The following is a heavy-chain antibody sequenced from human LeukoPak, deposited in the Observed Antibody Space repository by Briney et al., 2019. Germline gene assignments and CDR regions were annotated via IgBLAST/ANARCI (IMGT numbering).Heavy chain of an antibody. CDR3: AKRRSTSCYDP. CDR1: GFTFSDYG. J-gene: IGHJ5*02. Sequence: GSLRLSCAASGFTFSDYGMHWVRQAPGKGLEWVAVISYDGNSEYYADSVKGRFSISRDNSKDTLYLQMNSLRPEDTAVYYCAKRRSTSCYDPWGQGTLVTVSS. CDR2: ISYDGNSE. V-gene: IGHV3-30*18. D-gene: IGHD2-2*01.